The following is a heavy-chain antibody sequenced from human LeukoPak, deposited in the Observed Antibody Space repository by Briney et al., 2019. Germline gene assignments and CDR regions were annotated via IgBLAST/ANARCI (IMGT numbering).Heavy chain of an antibody. Sequence: SVKVSCKDSGGTFSSYSINWVRQAPRQGLERMGGIIPLFNTPNYAQKFQGRVSITADKSTNTTYMELSSLTSEDTAVYYCTRAGIPGYCSAATCSNWFDPWGQGTLVTVSS. CDR2: IIPLFNTP. V-gene: IGHV1-69*06. CDR3: TRAGIPGYCSAATCSNWFDP. D-gene: IGHD2-15*01. J-gene: IGHJ5*02. CDR1: GGTFSSYS.